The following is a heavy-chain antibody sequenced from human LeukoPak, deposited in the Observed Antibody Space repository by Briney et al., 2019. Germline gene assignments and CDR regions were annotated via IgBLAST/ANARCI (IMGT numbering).Heavy chain of an antibody. CDR2: INPNSGGT. CDR1: GYTFTGYY. Sequence: ASVKVSCKASGYTFTGYYMHWVRQAPGQGLEWTGWINPNSGGTNYAQKFQGRVTMTRDTSISTAYMELSRLRSDDTAVYYCARDLYNYYDSSGYLRGWYYFDYWGQGTLVTVSS. D-gene: IGHD3-22*01. CDR3: ARDLYNYYDSSGYLRGWYYFDY. J-gene: IGHJ4*02. V-gene: IGHV1-2*02.